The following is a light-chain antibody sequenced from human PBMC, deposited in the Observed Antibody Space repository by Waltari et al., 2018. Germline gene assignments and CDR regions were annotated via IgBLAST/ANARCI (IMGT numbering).Light chain of an antibody. CDR2: TAS. Sequence: DIQMTQSPSSLSASVGDRVTITCRASQSISSYLNWYQQKLGKAPKLLIYTASSLQSGVPSRFSGSGSGTDFTLTISSLQPEDFATYYCQQSYSSPYTFGQGTSWRSN. J-gene: IGKJ2*01. CDR3: QQSYSSPYT. V-gene: IGKV1-39*01. CDR1: QSISSY.